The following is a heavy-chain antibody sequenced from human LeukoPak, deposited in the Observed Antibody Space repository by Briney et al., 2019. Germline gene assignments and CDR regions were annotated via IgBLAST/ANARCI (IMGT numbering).Heavy chain of an antibody. CDR3: ERDGIAVAGVYYFDY. J-gene: IGHJ4*02. V-gene: IGHV3-20*04. CDR1: GFTLDDYG. CDR2: INWNGGST. Sequence: RGSLRLSCAASGFTLDDYGMSWGRQAAGKGLEWVSGINWNGGSTGYADSVKGRFTISRDNAKNSLYLQMNSLRAEDTALYYCERDGIAVAGVYYFDYWGQGTLVTVSS. D-gene: IGHD6-19*01.